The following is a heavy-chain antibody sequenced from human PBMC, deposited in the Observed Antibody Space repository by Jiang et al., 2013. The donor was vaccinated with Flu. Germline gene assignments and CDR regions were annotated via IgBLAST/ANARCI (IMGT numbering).Heavy chain of an antibody. D-gene: IGHD3-10*01. CDR1: GFTFTSSA. Sequence: GAEVKKPGTSVKVSCKASGFTFTSSAVQWVRQARGQRLEWIGWIVVGSGNTNYAQKFQERVTITRDMSTSTAYMELSSLRSEDTAVYYCAADLDEPSYRQHWGQGTLVTVSS. CDR2: IVVGSGNT. J-gene: IGHJ1*01. CDR3: AADLDEPSYRQH. V-gene: IGHV1-58*01.